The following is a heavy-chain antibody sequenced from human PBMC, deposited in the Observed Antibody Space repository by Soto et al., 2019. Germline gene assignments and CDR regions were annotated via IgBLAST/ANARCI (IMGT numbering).Heavy chain of an antibody. CDR3: ARRRSSGYAYYFDY. D-gene: IGHD3-22*01. J-gene: IGHJ4*02. V-gene: IGHV4-39*01. CDR1: DDSISSSTYY. Sequence: KPSETLSLTCSVSDDSISSSTYYWGWIRQPPGKGLEWLGYIFYTGSTYKNPSLKSRVTISADSSKNQFSVNLTSVTATDTAVYYCARRRSSGYAYYFDYWGQGILVTVSS. CDR2: IFYTGST.